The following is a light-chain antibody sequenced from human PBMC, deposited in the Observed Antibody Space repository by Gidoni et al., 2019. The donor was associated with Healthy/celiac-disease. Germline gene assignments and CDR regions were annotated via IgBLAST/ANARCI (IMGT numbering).Light chain of an antibody. V-gene: IGKV3-20*01. CDR1: QSVSSSC. J-gene: IGKJ4*01. CDR2: GAS. CDR3: QQYGSSPQVT. Sequence: EIVLTQSPGTLSLSPGDRATPSCRASQSVSSSCLAWYQQKPGQAPRLLIYGASSRATGIPDRFSGSGSGTDFTLTISRLEPEDFAVYYCQQYGSSPQVTFGGGTKVEIK.